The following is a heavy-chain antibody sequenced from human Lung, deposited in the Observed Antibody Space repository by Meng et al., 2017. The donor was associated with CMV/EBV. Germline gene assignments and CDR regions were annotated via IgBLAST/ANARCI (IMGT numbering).Heavy chain of an antibody. V-gene: IGHV1-46*01. J-gene: IGHJ6*02. CDR3: STSCSQWGYYYYYGMDV. CDR1: GYTFTSYY. Sequence: ASVKVSXKASGYTFTSYYMHWVRQAPGQGLEWMGIINPSGGSTSYAQKFQGRVTMTRDTSTSTVYMELSSLRSEDTAVYYCSTSCSQWGYYYYYGMDVWGQGTTVXVSS. CDR2: INPSGGST. D-gene: IGHD2-2*01.